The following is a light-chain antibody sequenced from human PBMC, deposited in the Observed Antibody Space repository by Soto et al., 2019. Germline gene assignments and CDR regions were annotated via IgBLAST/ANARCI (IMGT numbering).Light chain of an antibody. J-gene: IGLJ1*01. CDR3: QSYDSSLSGSYV. V-gene: IGLV1-40*01. CDR1: SLNIGAGYD. Sequence: QAVVTQPPSVSGAPGQRVTISCTGSSLNIGAGYDVHWYQQLPGTAPKLLIYGNSNRPSGVPDRFSGSKSGTSASLAITGLQAEDEADYYCQSYDSSLSGSYVFGTGTKLTVL. CDR2: GNS.